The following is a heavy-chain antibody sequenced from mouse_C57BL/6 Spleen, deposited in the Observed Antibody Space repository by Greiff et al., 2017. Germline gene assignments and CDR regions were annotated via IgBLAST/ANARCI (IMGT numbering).Heavy chain of an antibody. CDR1: GYTFTSYW. CDR2: IDPNSGGT. D-gene: IGHD1-1*01. CDR3: ARHLIYYGSSYDLAY. J-gene: IGHJ3*01. Sequence: QVQLKQPGAELVKPGASVKLSCKASGYTFTSYWMHWVKQRPGRGLEWIGRIDPNSGGTKCNEKFKSKATLTVDKPSSTAYMQLSSLTSEDSAVYYCARHLIYYGSSYDLAYWGQGTLVTVSA. V-gene: IGHV1-72*01.